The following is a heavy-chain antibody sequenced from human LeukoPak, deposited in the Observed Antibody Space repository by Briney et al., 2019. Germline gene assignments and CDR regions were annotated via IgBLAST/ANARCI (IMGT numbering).Heavy chain of an antibody. CDR2: IKQDGSEK. D-gene: IGHD2-2*01. J-gene: IGHJ6*02. CDR3: ARDRPRYCSSTSCYDYYYYGMDV. V-gene: IGHV3-7*03. CDR1: GFTFSSYW. Sequence: GGSLRLSCAASGFTFSSYWMSWVRQAPGKGLEWVANIKQDGSEKYYVDSVKGRSTISRDNAKDSLYLQMNSLRAEDTAVYYCARDRPRYCSSTSCYDYYYYGMDVWGQGTTVTVSS.